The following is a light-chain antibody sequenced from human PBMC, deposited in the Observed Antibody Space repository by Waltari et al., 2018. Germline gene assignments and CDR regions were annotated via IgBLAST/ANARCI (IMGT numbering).Light chain of an antibody. CDR1: TGAVTSGHF. V-gene: IGLV7-46*01. J-gene: IGLJ3*02. CDR3: LLFYSGARV. Sequence: QAVVTQEPSLTVSPGGTVTLPCGSSTGAVTSGHFPYWFQQKPGQAPRTVIYDTTNRHSWTPARFSGSFLGGKAALTLSGAQPEDEAEYYCLLFYSGARVFGGGTKLTVL. CDR2: DTT.